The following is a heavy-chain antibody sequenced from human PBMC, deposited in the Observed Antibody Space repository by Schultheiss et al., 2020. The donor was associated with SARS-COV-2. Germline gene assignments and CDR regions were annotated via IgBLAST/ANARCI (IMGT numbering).Heavy chain of an antibody. V-gene: IGHV4-59*01. D-gene: IGHD3-9*01. Sequence: SETLSLTCTASGGSISSYYWSWIRQPPGKGLEWIGYIYYSGSTYYNPSLKSRVTISVDTSKNQFSLKLSSVTAADTAVYYCARGARILTGYYRGGMSMDVWGQGTTVTVSS. CDR3: ARGARILTGYYRGGMSMDV. CDR2: IYYSGST. CDR1: GGSISSYY. J-gene: IGHJ6*02.